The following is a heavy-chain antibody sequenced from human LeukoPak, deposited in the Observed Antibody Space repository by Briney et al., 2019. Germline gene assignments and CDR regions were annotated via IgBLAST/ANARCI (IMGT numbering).Heavy chain of an antibody. D-gene: IGHD3-9*01. CDR3: AKEHGYYDILTGYYRPHRGLDY. Sequence: SGGSLRLSCAASGFTFSSYAMSWVRQAPGKGLEWVSAISGSGGSTYYADSVKGRFTISRDNSKNTLYLQMNSLRAEDTAVYYCAKEHGYYDILTGYYRPHRGLDYWGQGTLVTVSS. V-gene: IGHV3-23*01. CDR1: GFTFSSYA. CDR2: ISGSGGST. J-gene: IGHJ4*02.